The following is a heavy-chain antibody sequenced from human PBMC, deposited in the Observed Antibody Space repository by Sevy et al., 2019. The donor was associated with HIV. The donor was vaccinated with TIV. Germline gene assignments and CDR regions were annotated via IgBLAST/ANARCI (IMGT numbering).Heavy chain of an antibody. D-gene: IGHD3-22*01. V-gene: IGHV3-23*01. CDR1: GFTFSSYA. J-gene: IGHJ3*02. CDR2: ISGSGGST. CDR3: AKVGDSSGYYFAAFDI. Sequence: GGSLRLSCAASGFTFSSYAMSWVRQAPGKGLEWVSAISGSGGSTYYADSVKGRFTISRDNSKNTLYLQMNSLRAEDTVVYYCAKVGDSSGYYFAAFDIWGQGTMVTVSS.